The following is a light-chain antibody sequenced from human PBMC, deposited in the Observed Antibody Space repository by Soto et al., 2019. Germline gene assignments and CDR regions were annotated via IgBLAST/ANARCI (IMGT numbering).Light chain of an antibody. J-gene: IGKJ1*01. CDR3: QQYDNWPQP. V-gene: IGKV3-11*01. CDR2: DVS. Sequence: EVVLTHSLVTLSLAPCERATLSFRASQSVSGYLAWYQQKPGQAPRLLTYDVSNRATGIPARFSGSGSGTDFTLTISSLQSEDFAVYYCQQYDNWPQPFGQGTKVDI. CDR1: QSVSGY.